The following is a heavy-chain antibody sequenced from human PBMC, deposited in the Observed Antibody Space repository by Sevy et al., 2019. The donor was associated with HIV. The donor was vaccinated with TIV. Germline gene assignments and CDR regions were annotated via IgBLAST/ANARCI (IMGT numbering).Heavy chain of an antibody. D-gene: IGHD6-19*01. CDR3: ARDGKVPVPGLYYFDY. CDR1: GLTFSNDN. V-gene: IGHV3-21*01. Sequence: GGSLRLSCAASGLTFSNDNMNWFRQAPGKGLEWVSFISSESGYIYYADSVKGRFSISRDNAKNSLYLQMNSLRAEDTAVYYCARDGKVPVPGLYYFDYWGHGTLVTVSS. J-gene: IGHJ4*01. CDR2: ISSESGYI.